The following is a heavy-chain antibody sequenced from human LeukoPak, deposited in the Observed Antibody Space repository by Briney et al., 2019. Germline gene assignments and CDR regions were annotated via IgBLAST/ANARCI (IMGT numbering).Heavy chain of an antibody. J-gene: IGHJ4*02. V-gene: IGHV4-61*01. CDR1: GGSVSSGSYY. D-gene: IGHD3-22*01. CDR2: IYYSGST. CDR3: ARHCDSSGFYFDY. Sequence: SETLSLTCTVSGGSVSSGSYYWSWIRQPPGKGLEWIGYIYYSGSTNYNPSLKSRVTISVDTSKNQFSLKLSSVTAADTAVYYCARHCDSSGFYFDYWGQGTLVTVSS.